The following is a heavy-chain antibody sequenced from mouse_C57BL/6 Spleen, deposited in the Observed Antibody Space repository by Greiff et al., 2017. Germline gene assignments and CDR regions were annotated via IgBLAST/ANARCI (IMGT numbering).Heavy chain of an antibody. CDR3: TRDDSSGYHFDY. CDR1: GFTFSSYA. CDR2: ISSGGDYI. J-gene: IGHJ2*01. V-gene: IGHV5-9-1*02. Sequence: EVMLVESGEGLVKPGGSLKLSCAASGFTFSSYAMSWVRQTPEKRLEWVAYISSGGDYIYYADTVKGRFTISRDNARNTLYLQMSSLKSEDTAMYYCTRDDSSGYHFDYWGQGTTLTVSS. D-gene: IGHD3-2*02.